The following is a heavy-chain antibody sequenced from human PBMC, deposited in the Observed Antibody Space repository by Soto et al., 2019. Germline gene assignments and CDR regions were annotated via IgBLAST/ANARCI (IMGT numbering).Heavy chain of an antibody. J-gene: IGHJ4*02. CDR3: AKLGSSSWSPHYYFDY. V-gene: IGHV3-23*01. CDR2: ITDSGGDT. Sequence: PGGSLRLSCAASGFSFYSFAMGWVRQAPGKGLEWVSAITDSGGDTYYADSVKGRFTISRDNSKNTLYLQMNSLRAEDTAIFYCAKLGSSSWSPHYYFDYWGQGTLVTVSS. D-gene: IGHD2-2*01. CDR1: GFSFYSFA.